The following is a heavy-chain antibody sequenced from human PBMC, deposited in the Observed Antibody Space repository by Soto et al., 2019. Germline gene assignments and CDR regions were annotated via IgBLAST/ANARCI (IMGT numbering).Heavy chain of an antibody. V-gene: IGHV3-13*01. CDR2: IGRGGDT. Sequence: HPGGSLRLSCEASGVTFSTSDMHWVRQPTGKSLEWVSAIGRGGDTYYHDSVKGRFTISRENAKSSLYLQMNSLRAGDTAVYYCARELADTVTAAWNFDLWGRGTLVTVSS. CDR3: ARELADTVTAAWNFDL. J-gene: IGHJ2*01. CDR1: GVTFSTSD. D-gene: IGHD4-17*01.